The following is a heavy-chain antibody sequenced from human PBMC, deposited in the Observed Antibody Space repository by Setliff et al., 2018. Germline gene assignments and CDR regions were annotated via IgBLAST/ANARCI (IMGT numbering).Heavy chain of an antibody. V-gene: IGHV3-30*18. D-gene: IGHD3-22*01. Sequence: LRLSCVASGYTFSSYAIHWVRQAPGKGLEWGALISWDGTKTSYADSVRGRFTISRDGSKSTLYLDMSSLRSEDTAVYYCAKVLDTTGYYYFDFWGQGTLVTVSS. CDR2: ISWDGTKT. CDR3: AKVLDTTGYYYFDF. CDR1: GYTFSSYA. J-gene: IGHJ4*02.